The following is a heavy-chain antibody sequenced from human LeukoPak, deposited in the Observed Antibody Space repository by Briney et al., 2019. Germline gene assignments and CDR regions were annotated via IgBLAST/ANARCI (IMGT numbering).Heavy chain of an antibody. V-gene: IGHV1-69*01. D-gene: IGHD5-24*01. Sequence: GSSVKVSCKASGGTFISYAISWVRQAPGQGLEWMGGIIPIFGTANYAQKFQGRVTITADESTSTAYMELSSLRSEDTAVYYCASGRDGYNYYYYYYGMDVWGQGTTVTVSS. CDR1: GGTFISYA. J-gene: IGHJ6*02. CDR3: ASGRDGYNYYYYYYGMDV. CDR2: IIPIFGTA.